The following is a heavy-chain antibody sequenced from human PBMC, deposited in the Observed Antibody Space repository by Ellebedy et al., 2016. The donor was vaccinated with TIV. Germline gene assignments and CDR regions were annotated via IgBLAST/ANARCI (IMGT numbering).Heavy chain of an antibody. D-gene: IGHD3-16*02. Sequence: AASVKVSCKASGYTFTTYYVHWVRQAPGQGPEWMGIIHPSAGSTSYAQKFQGRVTMTRDKSTSTVYMELSSLRSEDTAVYFCARAPLSGVFYGMDVWGQGTTVTVSS. CDR1: GYTFTTYY. J-gene: IGHJ6*02. CDR3: ARAPLSGVFYGMDV. V-gene: IGHV1-46*01. CDR2: IHPSAGST.